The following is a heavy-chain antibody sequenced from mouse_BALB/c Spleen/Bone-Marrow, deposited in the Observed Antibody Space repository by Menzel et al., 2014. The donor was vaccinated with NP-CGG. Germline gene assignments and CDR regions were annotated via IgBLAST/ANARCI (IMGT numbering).Heavy chain of an antibody. D-gene: IGHD2-1*01. CDR1: GFTFSDYY. V-gene: IGHV5-4*02. CDR2: INDGGSYT. J-gene: IGHJ4*01. Sequence: EVMLVESGGGLVKPGGSLKLSCAVSGFTFSDYYMYWVRQNPEKRLEWVATINDGGSYTYYPDSVKGRFTISRDNAKNNLYLQMSSLKSEDTAMYYCASDGNFAMDYWGQGTSVTVSS. CDR3: ASDGNFAMDY.